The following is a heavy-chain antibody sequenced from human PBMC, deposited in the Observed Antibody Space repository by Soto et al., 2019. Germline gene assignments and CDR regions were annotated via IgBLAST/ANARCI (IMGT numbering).Heavy chain of an antibody. CDR1: GFTFSSYA. D-gene: IGHD3-9*01. J-gene: IGHJ4*02. CDR3: AKSIRYFDWSNDY. Sequence: EVQLLESGGGLVQPGGSLRLSCAASGFTFSSYAMSWVRQAPGKGLEWVSAISGSGGSTYYADSVKGRFTISRDNSKNTLYLQMNSLRADDTAVYYCAKSIRYFDWSNDYWGQGTLVTVSS. CDR2: ISGSGGST. V-gene: IGHV3-23*01.